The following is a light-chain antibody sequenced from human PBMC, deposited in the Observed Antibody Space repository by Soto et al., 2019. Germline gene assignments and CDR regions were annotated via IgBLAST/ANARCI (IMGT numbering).Light chain of an antibody. Sequence: ALTQPRSVSGSPGQSVTISCTGTSSDVGGYNYVSWYQQHPGKAPKLMIYDVSKRPSGVPDRFSGSKSGNTASLTISGLQPEDEAEYYCSSYTTSNTRQIVFGTGTKVTV. CDR2: DVS. V-gene: IGLV2-11*01. CDR1: SSDVGGYNY. J-gene: IGLJ1*01. CDR3: SSYTTSNTRQIV.